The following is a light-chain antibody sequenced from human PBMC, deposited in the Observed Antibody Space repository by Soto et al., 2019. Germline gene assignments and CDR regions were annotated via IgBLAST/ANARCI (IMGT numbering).Light chain of an antibody. V-gene: IGKV3-11*01. J-gene: IGKJ5*01. CDR1: RSVSSY. CDR2: DAS. Sequence: EIVLTQSPATLSLSPGERATLSCRASRSVSSYLAWYQQKPGQAPRLLIYDASNRATGIPARFSGSGSGTDFTLTISSLEPEDFAVYYCQQRSNWPPRFGQGTRLEIK. CDR3: QQRSNWPPR.